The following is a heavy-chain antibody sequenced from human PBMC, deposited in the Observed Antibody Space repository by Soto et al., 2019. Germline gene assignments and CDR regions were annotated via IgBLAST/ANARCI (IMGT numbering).Heavy chain of an antibody. Sequence: QVQLVQSGAEVKKPGSSVRVSCKASGGTFSSYAISWMRQAPGQGLEWMGGIIPIFGTANYAQKFQGRVTITADKSTSTAYMELSSLRAEDTVVYYCARALPVGATPYYFDYWGQGTLVTVSS. CDR3: ARALPVGATPYYFDY. J-gene: IGHJ4*02. CDR1: GGTFSSYA. V-gene: IGHV1-69*06. D-gene: IGHD1-26*01. CDR2: IIPIFGTA.